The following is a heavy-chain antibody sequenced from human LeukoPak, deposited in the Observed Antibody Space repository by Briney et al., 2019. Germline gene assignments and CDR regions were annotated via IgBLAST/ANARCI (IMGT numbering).Heavy chain of an antibody. CDR1: GYTFTSYG. D-gene: IGHD3-10*01. CDR2: ISACNGNT. Sequence: GASVKVSCKASGYTFTSYGTSWVRQAPGQGLEWMGWISACNGNTNYAQKLQGRVTMTTDTSTSTAYMELRSLRSDDTAVYYCARDRVPRYYYGSGSFHWGQGTLVTVSS. V-gene: IGHV1-18*01. CDR3: ARDRVPRYYYGSGSFH. J-gene: IGHJ4*02.